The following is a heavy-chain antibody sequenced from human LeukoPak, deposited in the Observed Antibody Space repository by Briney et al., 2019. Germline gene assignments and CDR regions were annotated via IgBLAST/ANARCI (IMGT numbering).Heavy chain of an antibody. V-gene: IGHV3-30*02. Sequence: GGSLRLSCAASGFTFSSYGMHWVRQAPGKGLEWVAFIRYDGSNKYYADSVKGRFTISRDNSKNTLYLQMNSLRAEDTAVYYCAKEGHYYDSSGRDYFDYWGQGTLVTVSS. CDR1: GFTFSSYG. CDR3: AKEGHYYDSSGRDYFDY. CDR2: IRYDGSNK. J-gene: IGHJ4*02. D-gene: IGHD3-22*01.